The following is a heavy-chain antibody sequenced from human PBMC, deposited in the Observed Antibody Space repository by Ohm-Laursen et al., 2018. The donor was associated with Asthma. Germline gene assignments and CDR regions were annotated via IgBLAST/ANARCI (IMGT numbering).Heavy chain of an antibody. CDR2: TSNDGSYK. CDR3: ANSNSGYFDY. J-gene: IGHJ4*02. CDR1: GFTFSSSD. Sequence: SLRLSCAASGFTFSSSDMHWVRQDPGKGLYWVAVTSNDGSYKDYADSVKGRFTISRDNSKNTLYLEMDSLRAEDTAVYYCANSNSGYFDYWGQGTLVTVSS. D-gene: IGHD1-26*01. V-gene: IGHV3-30*18.